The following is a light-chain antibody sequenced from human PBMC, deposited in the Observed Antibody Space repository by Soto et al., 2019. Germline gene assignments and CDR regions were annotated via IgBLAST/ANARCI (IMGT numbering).Light chain of an antibody. Sequence: EIVLTQSPGTLSLSPGERATLSCRASQSVSASYLAWYQQKPGQAPRLLIYGASSRATGFPDRFSGSGSGTDFTLTISRLEPEDCAVYYCQQYHTSATFGQGTKLEI. CDR3: QQYHTSAT. CDR1: QSVSASY. J-gene: IGKJ2*01. CDR2: GAS. V-gene: IGKV3-20*01.